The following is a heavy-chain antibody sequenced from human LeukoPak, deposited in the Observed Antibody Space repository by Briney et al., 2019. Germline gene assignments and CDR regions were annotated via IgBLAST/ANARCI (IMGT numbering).Heavy chain of an antibody. CDR2: INPNSGGT. J-gene: IGHJ4*02. CDR1: GYTFTGYY. V-gene: IGHV1-2*02. D-gene: IGHD3-3*01. CDR3: ARGIYDFWSGYLDY. Sequence: GASVKVSCKASGYTFTGYYMHWVRQAPGQGLEWMGWINPNSGGTNYAQKFQGRVTMTRDTSISTAYMELSGLRSDDTAVYYCARGIYDFWSGYLDYWGQGTLVTVSS.